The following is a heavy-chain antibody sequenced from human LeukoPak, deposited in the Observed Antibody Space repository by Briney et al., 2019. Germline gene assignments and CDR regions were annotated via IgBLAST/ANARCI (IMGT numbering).Heavy chain of an antibody. Sequence: PSETLSLTCTVPGGSISSYYWSWIRQPAGKGLESIGHISTSGSTNYNPSLKSRVTMSVDTSKNQFSLKLSSVTPADTAVYYCARVRYSDSSVLTRKRSYYFDYWGQGTLVTVSS. D-gene: IGHD3-22*01. CDR2: ISTSGST. CDR1: GGSISSYY. CDR3: ARVRYSDSSVLTRKRSYYFDY. V-gene: IGHV4-4*07. J-gene: IGHJ4*02.